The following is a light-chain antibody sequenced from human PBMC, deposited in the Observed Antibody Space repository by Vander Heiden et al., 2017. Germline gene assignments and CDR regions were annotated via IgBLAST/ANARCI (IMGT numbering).Light chain of an antibody. CDR1: RSNIGSRG. Sequence: QSVLTQPPSASRTPRQMVTLSCSGTRSNIGSRGVCSYHQASATAPHLVTYTNDHRPSGVPDRFSASRSGTSASLAISGLRSEDEADYYCAVWDDCLRGWVFGGGTKLTVL. CDR2: TND. V-gene: IGLV1-47*01. CDR3: AVWDDCLRGWV. J-gene: IGLJ3*02.